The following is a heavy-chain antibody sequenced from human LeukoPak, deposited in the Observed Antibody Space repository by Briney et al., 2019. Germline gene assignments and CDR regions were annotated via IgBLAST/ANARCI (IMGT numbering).Heavy chain of an antibody. D-gene: IGHD6-13*01. V-gene: IGHV4-30-4*01. CDR1: GGSISSGDYY. J-gene: IGHJ4*02. Sequence: SETLSLTCTVSGGSISSGDYYWSWIRQPPGKGLEWIGYIYYSGSTYYNPSLKSRITISVDTSKNQFSLKLSSVTAADTAVYYCAGETIYSSSWSWGQGTLVTVSS. CDR2: IYYSGST. CDR3: AGETIYSSSWS.